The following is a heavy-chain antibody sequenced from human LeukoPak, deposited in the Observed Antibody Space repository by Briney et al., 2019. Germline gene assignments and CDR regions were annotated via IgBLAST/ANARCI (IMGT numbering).Heavy chain of an antibody. CDR1: GYTFTSYG. CDR2: MSAYNGNT. V-gene: IGHV1-18*01. CDR3: ARVRYYDISGYYPNFDY. Sequence: GASVKVSCKASGYTFTSYGFSWVRRAPGQGLEWMGWMSAYNGNTHYAQKFQGKITMTTDTSTSTAYMELRSLRSDDTAVYYCARVRYYDISGYYPNFDYWGQGTLVTVSS. D-gene: IGHD3-22*01. J-gene: IGHJ4*02.